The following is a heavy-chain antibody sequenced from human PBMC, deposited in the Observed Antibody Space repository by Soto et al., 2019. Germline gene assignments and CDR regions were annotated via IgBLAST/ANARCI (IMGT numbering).Heavy chain of an antibody. Sequence: GGSLRLSCAASGFTFSSYGMHWVRQAPGKGLEWVAVIWYDGSNKYYADSVKGRFTISRDNSKNTLYLQMNSLRAEDTAVYYCARGIAVAGGGTYFDYWGQGTLVTVSS. CDR1: GFTFSSYG. D-gene: IGHD6-19*01. J-gene: IGHJ4*02. V-gene: IGHV3-33*01. CDR3: ARGIAVAGGGTYFDY. CDR2: IWYDGSNK.